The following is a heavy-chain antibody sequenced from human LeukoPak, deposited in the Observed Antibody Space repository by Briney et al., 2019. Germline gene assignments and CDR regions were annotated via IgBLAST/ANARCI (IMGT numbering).Heavy chain of an antibody. CDR1: GGIFRRHV. CDR2: LTPIFGTT. J-gene: IGHJ5*02. Sequence: ASVKVSCKASGGIFRRHVVSWVRQAPGQGLEWMGGLTPIFGTTNYAPNFQGRVTFTTDESMNTVYMELTNLQFGDTAVYYYAGEGNRIAAPDNNWFDPWGQGTLVTVS. CDR3: AGEGNRIAAPDNNWFDP. D-gene: IGHD6-13*01. V-gene: IGHV1-69*05.